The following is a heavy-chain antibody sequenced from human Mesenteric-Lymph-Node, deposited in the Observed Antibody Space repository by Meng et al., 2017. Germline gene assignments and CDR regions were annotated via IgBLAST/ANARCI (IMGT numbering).Heavy chain of an antibody. J-gene: IGHJ4*02. CDR3: ARDLTSPGSGRDY. CDR2: ISYDGSKK. CDR1: GFTFSSYA. D-gene: IGHD6-19*01. Sequence: GESLKISCASSGFTFSSYAMHWVRQAPGKGLEWVASISYDGSKKYYADSVKGRINISRDNSKNTLYQQMNSLGGEDTAVYYCARDLTSPGSGRDYWGQGTLVTVSS. V-gene: IGHV3-30*04.